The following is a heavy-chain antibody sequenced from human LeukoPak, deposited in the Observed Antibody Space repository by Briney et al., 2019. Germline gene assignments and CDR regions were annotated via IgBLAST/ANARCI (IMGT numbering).Heavy chain of an antibody. CDR3: ATYPTGRFDP. CDR2: INSGSSNI. J-gene: IGHJ5*02. D-gene: IGHD2-8*02. V-gene: IGHV3-21*01. Sequence: GGSLRLSCAASGFTFSSYTMNWVRQAPGKGLEWVSSINSGSSNIYYADSVKGRFAISRDNAKTSLYLQMNSLRAEDTAVYYCATYPTGRFDPWGQGTLVTVSS. CDR1: GFTFSSYT.